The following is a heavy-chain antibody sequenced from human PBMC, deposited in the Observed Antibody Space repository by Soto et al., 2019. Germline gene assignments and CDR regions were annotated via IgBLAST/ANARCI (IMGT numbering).Heavy chain of an antibody. CDR1: GFSLTTTHMG. V-gene: IGHV2-5*02. J-gene: IGHJ4*02. CDR2: IHWDDDK. D-gene: IGHD4-17*01. Sequence: QITLKESGPPLVRPAQTLTLTCAFSGFSLTTTHMGVAWLSQPPGKALEWLALIHWDDDKRYSPSLKNRLAISKDTSINRVVLTITNMHPEDTGTYFCAHAGDYDLMSFDHWGPGTLVTVSS. CDR3: AHAGDYDLMSFDH.